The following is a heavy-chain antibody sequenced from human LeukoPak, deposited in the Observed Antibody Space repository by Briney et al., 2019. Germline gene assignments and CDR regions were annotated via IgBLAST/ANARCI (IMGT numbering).Heavy chain of an antibody. Sequence: GGSLRLSCAASGFTLSSYWMSWVRQAPGKGLEWVANIKQDGREKCYVDSVKGRLTISRDNAKNSLYLQMKSLRAEDTAVYYCARVWSGVAADDYWGQGTLVTVSS. V-gene: IGHV3-7*05. CDR1: GFTLSSYW. J-gene: IGHJ4*02. CDR3: ARVWSGVAADDY. CDR2: IKQDGREK. D-gene: IGHD2-2*01.